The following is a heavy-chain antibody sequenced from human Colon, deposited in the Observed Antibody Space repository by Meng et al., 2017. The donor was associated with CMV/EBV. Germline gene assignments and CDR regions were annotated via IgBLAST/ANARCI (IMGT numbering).Heavy chain of an antibody. D-gene: IGHD2-15*01. J-gene: IGHJ4*02. CDR2: IKSRIDGGKI. V-gene: IGHV3-15*01. CDR1: GFTFTTAA. CDR3: TTLLRGF. Sequence: SLSCEAFGFTFTTAAMTWVRQASGKGLEWIGRIKSRIDGGKIDYAAPVRGRFAISRDDSKATVYLQIDTLEIEDTGMYYCTTLLRGFWGQGTLVTVSS.